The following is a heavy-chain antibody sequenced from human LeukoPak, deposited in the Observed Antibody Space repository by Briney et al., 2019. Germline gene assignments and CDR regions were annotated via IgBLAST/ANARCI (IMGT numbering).Heavy chain of an antibody. D-gene: IGHD1-26*01. CDR2: IKQGGSEK. CDR3: ARDPYSGSYGNEYYYYMDV. V-gene: IGHV3-7*01. CDR1: GFTFSSYW. Sequence: GGSLRLSCAASGFTFSSYWMSWVRQAPGKGLEWVANIKQGGSEKYYVDSVKGRFTISRDNARNSLSLQMNSLRAEDTAAYYCARDPYSGSYGNEYYYYMDVWGKGTTVTISS. J-gene: IGHJ6*03.